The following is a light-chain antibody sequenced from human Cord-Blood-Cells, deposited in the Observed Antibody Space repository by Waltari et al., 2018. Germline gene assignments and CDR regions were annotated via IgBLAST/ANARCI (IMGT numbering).Light chain of an antibody. Sequence: QSALTQPRSVSGSPGQSVTISGTGTSSAVGCYNSFSWYHQHPGKAPKLMIYDVSKRPSGVPDRFSGSKSGNTASLTISGLQAEDEADYYCCSYAGSYTYVFGTGTKVTVL. CDR1: SSAVGCYNS. CDR3: CSYAGSYTYV. J-gene: IGLJ1*01. CDR2: DVS. V-gene: IGLV2-11*01.